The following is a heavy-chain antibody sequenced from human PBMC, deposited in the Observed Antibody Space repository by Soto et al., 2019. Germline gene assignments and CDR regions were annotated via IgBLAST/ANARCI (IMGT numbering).Heavy chain of an antibody. Sequence: QVQLVQSGAEVKKPGASVKVSCKASGYTFTGYYMHWVRQAPGEGLEWMGWINPNSGGTNYAQKFQGWVTMTRDTSISTAYMELSRLRSDDTAVYYCATQKDYGDYGAFDYWGQGTLVTVSS. CDR3: ATQKDYGDYGAFDY. D-gene: IGHD4-17*01. J-gene: IGHJ4*02. CDR2: INPNSGGT. CDR1: GYTFTGYY. V-gene: IGHV1-2*04.